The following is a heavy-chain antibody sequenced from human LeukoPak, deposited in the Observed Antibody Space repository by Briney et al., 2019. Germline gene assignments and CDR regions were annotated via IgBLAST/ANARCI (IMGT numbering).Heavy chain of an antibody. CDR1: GFTFSSYA. V-gene: IGHV3-23*01. CDR3: AKDPDPLYCSCTSCPQGV. D-gene: IGHD2-2*01. Sequence: GGSLRLSCAASGFTFSSYAMSWVRQAPGKGLEWVSAISGSGGSTYYADSVKGRFTISRHNSKSIHYLQMNSLRAEDTAIDYCAKDPDPLYCSCTSCPQGVWGQGTTVTVSS. J-gene: IGHJ6*02. CDR2: ISGSGGST.